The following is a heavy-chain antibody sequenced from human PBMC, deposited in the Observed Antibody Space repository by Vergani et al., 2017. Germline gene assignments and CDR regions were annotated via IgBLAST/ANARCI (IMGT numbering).Heavy chain of an antibody. CDR2: IYYSGST. CDR3: ARAWKHSTSFDY. CDR1: GGSISSYY. V-gene: IGHV4-59*01. J-gene: IGHJ4*02. Sequence: QVQMQESGPGLVKPSETLSLTCTVSGGSISSYYWSWIRQPPGKGLEWIGYIYYSGSTNYNPSLKSQVTISVDTSKNQFSLKLSSVTAADTAVYYCARAWKHSTSFDYWGQGTLVTVSS. D-gene: IGHD2-21*01.